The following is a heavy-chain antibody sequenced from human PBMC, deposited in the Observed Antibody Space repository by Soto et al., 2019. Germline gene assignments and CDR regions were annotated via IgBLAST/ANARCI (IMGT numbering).Heavy chain of an antibody. D-gene: IGHD1-1*01. J-gene: IGHJ4*02. CDR3: ARGLNDDS. CDR1: GFSIGGNP. V-gene: IGHV3-53*01. Sequence: PGGSLRLSCAVSGFSIGGNPMSWVRQAPGQGLEWVASIHTVGSTYYADSVQGRFTISRDNSKNTLFLQMNSLRVGDTAIYFCARGLNDDSWGQGTLVTVSS. CDR2: IHTVGST.